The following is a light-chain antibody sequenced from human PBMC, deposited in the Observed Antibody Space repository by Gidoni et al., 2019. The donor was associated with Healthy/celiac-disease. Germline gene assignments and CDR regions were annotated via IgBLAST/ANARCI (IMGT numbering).Light chain of an antibody. J-gene: IGKJ2*01. CDR2: KAS. Sequence: DLQMTHPPPTLSASVGDGGTITCLATPSISSWFAWYQQKPGKAPKLLIYKASSLESGVPSRFSGSGSGTEFTLTISSLQPDDFATYYCQQYNSYSGYTFGQGTKLEIK. V-gene: IGKV1-5*03. CDR1: PSISSW. CDR3: QQYNSYSGYT.